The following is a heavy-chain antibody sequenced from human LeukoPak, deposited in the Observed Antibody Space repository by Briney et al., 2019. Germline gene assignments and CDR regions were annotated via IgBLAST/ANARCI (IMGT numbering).Heavy chain of an antibody. CDR2: ISSSGSTI. CDR3: ARGNRWLRSDDY. CDR1: GFTFSDYY. J-gene: IGHJ4*02. V-gene: IGHV3-11*01. Sequence: GGSLRLSCAASGFTFSDYYMSWIRQAPGKGLEWVSYISSSGSTIYYADSVKGRSTVSRDNAKNSLYLQMNSLRAEDTAVYYCARGNRWLRSDDYWGQGTLVTVSS. D-gene: IGHD5-12*01.